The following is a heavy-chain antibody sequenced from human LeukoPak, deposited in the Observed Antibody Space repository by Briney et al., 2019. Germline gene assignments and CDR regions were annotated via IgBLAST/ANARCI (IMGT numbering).Heavy chain of an antibody. J-gene: IGHJ4*02. CDR2: IKQDGSEK. D-gene: IGHD3-3*01. V-gene: IGHV3-7*01. CDR3: ARVLARRVVIIGYFDY. CDR1: GLTFSSYW. Sequence: SGGSMRLSCAASGLTFSSYWMSWVRRAPGKGLEWVANIKQDGSEKFYVDSVEGRFTISRDNAKDSLYLQMSSLRAEDTAVYYCARVLARRVVIIGYFDYWGQGTLVTVSS.